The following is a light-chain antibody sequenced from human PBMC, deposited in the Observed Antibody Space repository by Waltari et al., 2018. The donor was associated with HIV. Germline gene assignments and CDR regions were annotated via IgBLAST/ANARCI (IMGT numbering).Light chain of an antibody. J-gene: IGKJ1*01. CDR1: LSVRTK. CDR2: GAS. CDR3: QQYNNWPRT. V-gene: IGKV3-15*01. Sequence: DIVMTQSPGTLSVSPGARATLYCRSSLSVRTKLAWDQQKPGQGPRALIYGASTRATGIPGRFSGSGCGTEFTLTINSLQSEDFAVYYCQQYNNWPRTFGQGTKVEIE.